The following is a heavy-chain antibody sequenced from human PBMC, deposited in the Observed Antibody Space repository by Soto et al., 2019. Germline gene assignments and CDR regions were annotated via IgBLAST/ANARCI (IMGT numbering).Heavy chain of an antibody. J-gene: IGHJ4*02. CDR2: IYYSGTT. D-gene: IGHD2-2*01. CDR1: GGSISSSY. Sequence: SETLSLTCTVSGGSISSSYWSWIRQSPGKGLEWIGYIYYSGTTNYNPSLKSRVTMSVDTSKNQFSLKLTSVTAADTAVYYCVTVCGCSSFICQDPFDYWGQGTLVTVSS. V-gene: IGHV4-59*01. CDR3: VTVCGCSSFICQDPFDY.